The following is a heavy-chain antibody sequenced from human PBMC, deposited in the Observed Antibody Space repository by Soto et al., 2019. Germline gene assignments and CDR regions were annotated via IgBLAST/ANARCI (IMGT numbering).Heavy chain of an antibody. D-gene: IGHD6-13*01. CDR2: IYYSGST. J-gene: IGHJ5*02. CDR3: AREGRIAAAGTGRRGNWFDP. CDR1: GGSISSGGYY. Sequence: PSETLSLTCTVSGGSISSGGYYWSWIRQHPGKGLEWIGYIYYSGSTYYNPSLKSRVTISVDTSKNQLSLKLSSVTAADTAVYYCAREGRIAAAGTGRRGNWFDPWGQGTLVTVSS. V-gene: IGHV4-31*03.